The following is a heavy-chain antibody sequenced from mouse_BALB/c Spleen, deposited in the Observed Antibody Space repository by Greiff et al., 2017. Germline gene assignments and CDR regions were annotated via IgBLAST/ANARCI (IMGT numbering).Heavy chain of an antibody. CDR1: GYSITSDYA. Sequence: EVKLVESGPGLVKPSQSLSLTCTVTGYSITSDYAWSWIRQFPGNKREWMGYISYSGSTSYNPSLKSRISITRDTSKNQFFLQLNSVTTEDTATYYSARALRRAWFEYWGQGTLVTVSA. CDR3: ARALRRAWFEY. V-gene: IGHV3-2*02. D-gene: IGHD2-12*01. CDR2: ISYSGST. J-gene: IGHJ3*01.